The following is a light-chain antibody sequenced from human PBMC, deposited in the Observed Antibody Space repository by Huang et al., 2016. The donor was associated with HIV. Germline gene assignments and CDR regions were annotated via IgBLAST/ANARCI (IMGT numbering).Light chain of an antibody. J-gene: IGKJ2*01. CDR3: QQYNNWPYT. CDR2: GAS. Sequence: DTVMTQPPATLSVSPGARATLSCRARQSVGSKLARFQPKPGQAPRRLIHGASTRATGIPTRFSGSGSGTEFTLTISSLQSEDFAVYYCQQYNNWPYTFGQGTKLEIK. CDR1: QSVGSK. V-gene: IGKV3-15*01.